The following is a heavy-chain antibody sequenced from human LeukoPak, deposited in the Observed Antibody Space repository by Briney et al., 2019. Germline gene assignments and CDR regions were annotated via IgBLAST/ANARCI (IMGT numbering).Heavy chain of an antibody. V-gene: IGHV3-7*01. Sequence: PGGSLRLSCAASEFTFSTYWMSWVRQAPGKGLEWVANIKQDGSEKYYMDSVKGRFTISRDNSKNTLYLQMNSLSAEDTAFYYCAKEELRRITMWGYMDVWGKGTTVTISS. D-gene: IGHD3-10*02. CDR2: IKQDGSEK. J-gene: IGHJ6*03. CDR3: AKEELRRITMWGYMDV. CDR1: EFTFSTYW.